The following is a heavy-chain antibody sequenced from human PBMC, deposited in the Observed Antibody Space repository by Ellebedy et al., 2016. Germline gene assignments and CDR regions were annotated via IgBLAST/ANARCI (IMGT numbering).Heavy chain of an antibody. CDR1: GFTFSSYA. V-gene: IGHV3-48*03. CDR2: IGSPSAI. CDR3: ARRNGGIDY. J-gene: IGHJ4*02. D-gene: IGHD1-1*01. Sequence: GESLKISCAASGFTFSSYAINWVRQAPGKGLEWVSYIGSPSAIYYADSVKGRFTISRDNAKNSVYLQMNSLRAEDAAVYYCARRNGGIDYWGQGTLVTVSS.